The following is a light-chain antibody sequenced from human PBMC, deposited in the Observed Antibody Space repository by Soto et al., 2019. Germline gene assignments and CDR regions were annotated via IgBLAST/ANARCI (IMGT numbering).Light chain of an antibody. CDR3: SSYAGSNIFV. J-gene: IGLJ1*01. CDR2: EVS. CDR1: RSDVGGYDY. Sequence: QSVLTQPPSASGSPGQSVTISCTGTRSDVGGYDYVSWYQQHPGEAPKLMIYEVSKRPSGVPDRFSGSKSGDTASLSVSGLQAEDEADYYCSSYAGSNIFVFGTGTKVTVL. V-gene: IGLV2-8*01.